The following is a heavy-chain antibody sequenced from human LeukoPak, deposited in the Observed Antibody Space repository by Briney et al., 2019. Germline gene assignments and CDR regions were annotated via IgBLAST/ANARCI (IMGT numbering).Heavy chain of an antibody. CDR2: ISSSSSYI. Sequence: PGGSLRLSCAAYGFTFSSYSMNWVRQAPGKGLEWVSSISSSSSYIYYADSVKGRFTISRDNAKNSLYLQMNSLRAEDTAVYYCARDHWNEPFDYWGQGTLVTVSS. CDR1: GFTFSSYS. J-gene: IGHJ4*02. CDR3: ARDHWNEPFDY. V-gene: IGHV3-21*01. D-gene: IGHD1-1*01.